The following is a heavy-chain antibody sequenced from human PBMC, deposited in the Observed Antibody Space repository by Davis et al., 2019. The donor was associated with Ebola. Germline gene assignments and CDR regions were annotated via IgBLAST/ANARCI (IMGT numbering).Heavy chain of an antibody. D-gene: IGHD1-26*01. V-gene: IGHV3-30*02. CDR3: AKRVSGSYGFGDS. CDR2: IPYDASNQ. J-gene: IGHJ4*02. CDR1: GFTFNYYG. Sequence: GESLKISCAASGFTFNYYGMHWVRQAPGKGLEWLAFIPYDASNQYYADSVKGRFFISRDNSENTLSLQMNSLRVEDTAVYYCAKRVSGSYGFGDSWGQGTLVTVSS.